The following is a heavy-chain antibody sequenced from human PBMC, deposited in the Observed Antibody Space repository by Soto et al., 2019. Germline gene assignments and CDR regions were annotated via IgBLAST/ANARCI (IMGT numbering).Heavy chain of an antibody. CDR2: IYPGDSDT. V-gene: IGHV5-51*01. Sequence: GESLKISCKGSGYSFTSYWIGWVRQMPGKGLEWMGIIYPGDSDTRYSPSFQGQVTISADKSISTAYLQWSSLKASDTAMYYCARRYYDFWSGYPTYYFVYWGQGTLVTVSS. D-gene: IGHD3-3*01. CDR1: GYSFTSYW. J-gene: IGHJ4*02. CDR3: ARRYYDFWSGYPTYYFVY.